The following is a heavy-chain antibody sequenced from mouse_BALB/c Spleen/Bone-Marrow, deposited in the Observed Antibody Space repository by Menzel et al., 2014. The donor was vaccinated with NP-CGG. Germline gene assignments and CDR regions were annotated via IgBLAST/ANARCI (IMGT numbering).Heavy chain of an antibody. V-gene: IGHV1-15*01. CDR3: TSWGANSVGAMYY. J-gene: IGHJ4*01. Sequence: VKLMQSGAERVRPGGSVNLSCKALGCTFTDYEMNWVKQTPVHGLDWIGSIHPGSGGNAYNQRFKGKATRTADKSCSTASMELSSLTSQDYSLYHSTSWGANSVGAMYYWGQGTSVTVSS. CDR2: IHPGSGGN. CDR1: GCTFTDYE. D-gene: IGHD4-1*01.